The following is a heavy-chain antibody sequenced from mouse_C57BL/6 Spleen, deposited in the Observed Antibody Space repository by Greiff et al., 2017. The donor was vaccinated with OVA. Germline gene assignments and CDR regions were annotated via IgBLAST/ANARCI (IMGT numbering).Heavy chain of an antibody. CDR2: INPSNGGT. D-gene: IGHD4-1*01. CDR1: GYTFTSYW. J-gene: IGHJ4*01. CDR3: ARLLTFYYAMDY. Sequence: QVQLQQSGTELVKPGASVKLSCKASGYTFTSYWMHWVKQRPGQGLEWIGNINPSNGGTNYNEKFKSKATLTVDKSSSTAYMQLSSLTSEDSAVYYCARLLTFYYAMDYWGQGTSVTVSS. V-gene: IGHV1-53*01.